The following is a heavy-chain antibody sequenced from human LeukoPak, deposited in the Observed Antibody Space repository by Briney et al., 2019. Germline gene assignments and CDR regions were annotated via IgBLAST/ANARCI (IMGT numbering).Heavy chain of an antibody. V-gene: IGHV4-59*01. Sequence: PSETLSLTCTVSGGSISSYYWTWIRQPPGKGLEFIGYIYHLRSTNYNPSLQSRVTISVDRSKNQFSLSLTSVTTADTAVYYCGRVGIDGHSVPTLGAFDIWGQGTMVTVSS. CDR2: IYHLRST. J-gene: IGHJ3*02. CDR1: GGSISSYY. CDR3: GRVGIDGHSVPTLGAFDI. D-gene: IGHD5-24*01.